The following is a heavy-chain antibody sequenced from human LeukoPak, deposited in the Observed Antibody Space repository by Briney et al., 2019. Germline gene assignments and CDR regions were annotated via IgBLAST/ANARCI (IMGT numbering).Heavy chain of an antibody. J-gene: IGHJ4*02. V-gene: IGHV3-53*01. CDR1: GFTFSSYA. Sequence: GGSLRLSCATSGFTFSSYAMSWVRQAPGKGLEWVSVIYSGVTTYYADSVKGRFIISRDNSKNTLYLQMNSLRAEDTAVYYCARASSIGAAGLFDYWGQGTLVTVSS. CDR2: IYSGVTT. CDR3: ARASSIGAAGLFDY. D-gene: IGHD6-13*01.